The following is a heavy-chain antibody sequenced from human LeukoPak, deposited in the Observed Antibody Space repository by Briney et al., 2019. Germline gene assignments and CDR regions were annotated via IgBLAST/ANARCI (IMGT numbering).Heavy chain of an antibody. CDR3: ARAGSGWLAWQFDY. J-gene: IGHJ4*02. Sequence: GGSLRLSCAASGFTFSSYAMTWVRQAPGKGLEWVSAITGGGDTTYYADSVKGRFTISRDNSKNTLYLQMNSLRAEDTAVYYCARAGSGWLAWQFDYWGQGTLVTVSS. CDR1: GFTFSSYA. CDR2: ITGGGDTT. D-gene: IGHD6-19*01. V-gene: IGHV3-23*01.